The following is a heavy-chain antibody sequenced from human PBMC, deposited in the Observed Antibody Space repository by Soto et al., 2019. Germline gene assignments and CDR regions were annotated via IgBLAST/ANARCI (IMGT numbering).Heavy chain of an antibody. CDR2: IIPIFGTA. CDR3: ASGAGGYYYDRSGSAFEI. D-gene: IGHD3-22*01. J-gene: IGHJ3*02. V-gene: IGHV1-69*13. CDR1: GGTFRSYG. Sequence: SVKVSCTASGGTFRSYGINWVRQAPGQGLVWLGGIIPIFGTANYAQKFQGRVTITAYESTSTAYMELSSLRSEDTAVYYCASGAGGYYYDRSGSAFEIWGQVTMGT.